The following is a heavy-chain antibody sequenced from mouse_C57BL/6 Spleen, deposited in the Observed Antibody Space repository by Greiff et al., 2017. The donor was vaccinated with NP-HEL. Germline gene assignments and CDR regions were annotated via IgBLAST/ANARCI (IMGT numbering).Heavy chain of an antibody. V-gene: IGHV1-81*01. CDR2: IYPRSGNT. CDR3: ARSVYYYGSSYGWYFDV. Sequence: VQLQQSGAELARPGASVKPSCKASGYTFTSYGISWVKQRTGQGLEWIGEIYPRSGNTYYNEKFKGKATLTADKSSSTAYMELRSLTSEDSAVYFCARSVYYYGSSYGWYFDVWGTGTTVTVSS. D-gene: IGHD1-1*01. J-gene: IGHJ1*03. CDR1: GYTFTSYG.